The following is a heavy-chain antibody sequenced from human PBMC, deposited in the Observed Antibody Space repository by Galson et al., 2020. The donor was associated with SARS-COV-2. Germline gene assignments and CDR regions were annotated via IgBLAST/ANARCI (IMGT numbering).Heavy chain of an antibody. CDR2: FHYDGGT. V-gene: IGHV4-59*08. Sequence: SQTLSLTCSVSNGSISSDYWSWIRQTPGKGLEWIGFFHYDGGTTYNPPLRSRVTISIDPSKNQFSLKLSSVTAADSAVYYCARYTTSSVAFDFWGQGTLVTVAS. D-gene: IGHD6-6*01. CDR3: ARYTTSSVAFDF. CDR1: NGSISSDY. J-gene: IGHJ4*02.